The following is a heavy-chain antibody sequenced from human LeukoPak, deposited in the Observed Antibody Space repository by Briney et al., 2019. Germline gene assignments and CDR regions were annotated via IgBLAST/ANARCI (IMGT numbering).Heavy chain of an antibody. CDR1: GFTFSSYS. D-gene: IGHD1-14*01. V-gene: IGHV3-21*01. CDR2: ISSSSSYI. J-gene: IGHJ4*02. CDR3: AREVDATTDY. Sequence: GGSLRLSCAASGFTFSSYSMNWVRQAPEKGLEWVSSISSSSSYIYYADSVKGRFTISRDNAKNSLYLQMNSLRAEDTAVYYCAREVDATTDYWGQGTLVTVSS.